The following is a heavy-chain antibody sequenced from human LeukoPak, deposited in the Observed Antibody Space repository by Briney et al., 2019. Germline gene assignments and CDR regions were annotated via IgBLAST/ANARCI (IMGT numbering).Heavy chain of an antibody. D-gene: IGHD2-15*01. CDR1: GFTFSSYA. CDR2: ISYDGSNK. CDR3: ARDWHVVAATQLDY. Sequence: SGGSLRLSCAASGFTFSSYAMHWVRQAPGKGLEWVAVISYDGSNKYYADSVKGRFTISRDNSKKTLYLQMNSLRAEDTAVYYCARDWHVVAATQLDYWGQGTLVTVSS. J-gene: IGHJ4*02. V-gene: IGHV3-30-3*01.